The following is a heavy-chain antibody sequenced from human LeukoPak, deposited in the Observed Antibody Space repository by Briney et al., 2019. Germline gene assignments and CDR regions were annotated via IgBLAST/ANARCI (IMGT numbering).Heavy chain of an antibody. V-gene: IGHV3-23*01. J-gene: IGHJ6*02. CDR2: ISGSGGST. Sequence: GGSLRLSCAASGFTFSSYAMSWVRQAPGKGLEWVSAISGSGGSTCYADAVKGRFTISRDNSKTTLYLQMNSLRAEDTAVYYCAKARYWSGGSCYSMKLYYYYGMDVWGQGTTVTVSS. D-gene: IGHD2-15*01. CDR1: GFTFSSYA. CDR3: AKARYWSGGSCYSMKLYYYYGMDV.